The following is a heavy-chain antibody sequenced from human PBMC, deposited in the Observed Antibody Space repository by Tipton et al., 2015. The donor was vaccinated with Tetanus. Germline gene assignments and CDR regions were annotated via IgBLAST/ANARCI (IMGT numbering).Heavy chain of an antibody. CDR1: GGSISSTNYY. V-gene: IGHV4-39*07. J-gene: IGHJ6*02. Sequence: TLSLTCTVSGGSISSTNYYWGWIRQPPGKGLEWIGSISYSGSTYYNPSLKSRVTISVDTSKNQFSLKLSSVTAADTAVYYCARGEFVNVDTAMAVDVWGQGTTVTVSS. CDR2: ISYSGST. D-gene: IGHD5-18*01. CDR3: ARGEFVNVDTAMAVDV.